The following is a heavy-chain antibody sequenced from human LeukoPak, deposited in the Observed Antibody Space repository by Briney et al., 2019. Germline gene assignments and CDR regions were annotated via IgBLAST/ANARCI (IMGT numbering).Heavy chain of an antibody. CDR1: GGSFSGYY. J-gene: IGHJ4*02. CDR2: INHRGST. CDR3: ARGAPIAAAGNYYFDY. V-gene: IGHV4-34*01. D-gene: IGHD6-13*01. Sequence: SETLSLTCAVYGGSFSGYYWRSIRQPPGKGLECIGQINHRGSTNYNPPLKSQVTISVDTSKNQFSLKLTSVTAPNTAVYSCARGAPIAAAGNYYFDYWGQGTLVTVSS.